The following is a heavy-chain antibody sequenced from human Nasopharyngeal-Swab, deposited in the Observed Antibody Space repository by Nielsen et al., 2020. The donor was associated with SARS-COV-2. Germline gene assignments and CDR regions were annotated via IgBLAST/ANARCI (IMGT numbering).Heavy chain of an antibody. CDR2: FDPETDET. D-gene: IGHD1-1*01. CDR3: VTGLQQYRLQFDY. V-gene: IGHV1-24*01. CDR1: GYTLTELS. Sequence: ASVKVSCKVSGYTLTELSIHWVRQAPGKGLEGMGGFDPETDETLYAQKFQGRVTMTQDTSTDAAYMKVNRLRSEDTAIYYCVTGLQQYRLQFDYWGQGTLVTVSS. J-gene: IGHJ4*02.